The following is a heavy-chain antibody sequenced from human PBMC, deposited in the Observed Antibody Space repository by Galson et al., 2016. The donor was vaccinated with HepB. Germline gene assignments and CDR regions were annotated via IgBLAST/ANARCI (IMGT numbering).Heavy chain of an antibody. J-gene: IGHJ3*02. CDR1: GFNFKTWA. V-gene: IGHV3-30-3*01. D-gene: IGHD3-3*01. CDR2: ISHDGGQK. CDR3: ARSRRDFWSGRDSLDI. Sequence: SLRLSCAASGFNFKTWAMHWVRQAPGKGLEWLTVISHDGGQKYYGAFLRGRFTTSRYNSNNILYLQMTNLETEETAMYYCARSRRDFWSGRDSLDIWGLGPMVRVSS.